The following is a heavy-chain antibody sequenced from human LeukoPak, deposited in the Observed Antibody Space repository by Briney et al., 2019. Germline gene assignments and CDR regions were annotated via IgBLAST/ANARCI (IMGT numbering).Heavy chain of an antibody. CDR1: GFTFSSYS. V-gene: IGHV3-48*01. D-gene: IGHD1-26*01. J-gene: IGHJ6*03. CDR2: ISSSSSTI. Sequence: PGGSLRLSCAAPGFTFSSYSMNWVRQAPGKGLEWVSYISSSSSTIYYADSVKGRFTISRDNAKNSLYLQMNSLRAEDTAVYYCARDLDRRIVGAIRMDVWGKGTTVTVSS. CDR3: ARDLDRRIVGAIRMDV.